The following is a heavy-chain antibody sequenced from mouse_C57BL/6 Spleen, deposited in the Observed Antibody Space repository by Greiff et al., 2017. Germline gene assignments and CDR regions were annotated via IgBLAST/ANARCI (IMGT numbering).Heavy chain of an antibody. J-gene: IGHJ4*01. V-gene: IGHV5-17*01. CDR3: AGGNYVDAMDY. CDR1: GFTFSDYG. CDR2: ISSGSSTI. Sequence: EVQGVESGGGLVKPGGSLKLSCAASGFTFSDYGMHWVRQAPEKGLEWVAYISSGSSTIYYADTVKGRFTISRDNAKNTLFLQMTSLRSEDTAMYYCAGGNYVDAMDYWGQGTSVTVSS. D-gene: IGHD2-1*01.